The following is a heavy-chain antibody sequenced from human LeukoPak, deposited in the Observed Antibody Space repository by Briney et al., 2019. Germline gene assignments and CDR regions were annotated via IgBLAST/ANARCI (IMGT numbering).Heavy chain of an antibody. J-gene: IGHJ6*03. V-gene: IGHV3-23*01. CDR2: ISGSGGNT. CDR3: ARDQGGDYGDYAYMDV. Sequence: GGSLRLSCAASGFTFSSYAMSWVRQAPGKGLEWVSAISGSGGNTYFADSVKGRFTISRDNSKNTLYLQMNSLRAEDTAVYYCARDQGGDYGDYAYMDVWGKGTTVTVSS. D-gene: IGHD4-17*01. CDR1: GFTFSSYA.